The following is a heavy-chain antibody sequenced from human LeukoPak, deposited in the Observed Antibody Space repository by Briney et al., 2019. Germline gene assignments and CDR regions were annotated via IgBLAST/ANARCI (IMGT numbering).Heavy chain of an antibody. CDR3: ASYSIAAADY. J-gene: IGHJ4*02. Sequence: PSETLSLTCTASGYSISSNHHWGWIRQPPGQGLEWIGTIHHSGSTYYNPSLKSRVTISVDTSKIQFSLKLSSVTAADTAVYYCASYSIAAADYWGQGTLVTVSS. D-gene: IGHD6-13*01. CDR1: GYSISSNHH. CDR2: IHHSGST. V-gene: IGHV4-38-2*02.